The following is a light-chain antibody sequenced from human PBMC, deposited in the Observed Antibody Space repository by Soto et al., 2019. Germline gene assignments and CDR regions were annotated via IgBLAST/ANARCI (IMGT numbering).Light chain of an antibody. CDR3: QQRSNWPIT. V-gene: IGKV1-39*01. J-gene: IGKJ5*01. CDR1: QSISSY. Sequence: DIPITPYSTSPSASVGDRVTIPFRASQSISSYLNWYQQKPGKAPKVLIYAASSLQSGVPSRFSGIGSGTDFTLTISSLEPEDFAVYYCQQRSNWPITFGQGTRLEIK. CDR2: AAS.